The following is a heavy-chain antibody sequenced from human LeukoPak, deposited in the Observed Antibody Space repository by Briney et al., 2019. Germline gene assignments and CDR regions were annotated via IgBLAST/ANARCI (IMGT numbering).Heavy chain of an antibody. Sequence: GGSLRLSCAASEFSVGSNYMTWVRQAPGKGLEWVSLIYSGGSAYYADSVKGRFTISRDNSKNTLYLQMNGLRADDTATYYCARGATDTTRWFDPWGQGTLVTVSS. CDR2: IYSGGSA. D-gene: IGHD1-7*01. V-gene: IGHV3-66*01. CDR3: ARGATDTTRWFDP. J-gene: IGHJ5*02. CDR1: EFSVGSNY.